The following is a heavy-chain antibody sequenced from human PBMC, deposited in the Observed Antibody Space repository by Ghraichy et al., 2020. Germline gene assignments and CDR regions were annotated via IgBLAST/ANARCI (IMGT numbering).Heavy chain of an antibody. CDR1: GYTFTSYG. V-gene: IGHV1-18*04. CDR2: ISAYNGNT. Sequence: ASVKVSCKASGYTFTSYGISWVRQAPGQGLEWMGWISAYNGNTNYAQKLQGRVTMTTDTSTSTAYMELRSLRSDDTAVYYCARDRFLGQSKYRTERRGDYWGQGTLVTVSS. D-gene: IGHD2/OR15-2a*01. CDR3: ARDRFLGQSKYRTERRGDY. J-gene: IGHJ4*02.